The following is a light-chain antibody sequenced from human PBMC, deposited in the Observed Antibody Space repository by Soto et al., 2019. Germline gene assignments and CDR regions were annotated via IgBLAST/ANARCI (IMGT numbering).Light chain of an antibody. J-gene: IGLJ1*01. Sequence: QSALTQPRSVSGSPGQSVTISCTGTISDVAGYNYVSWYQQHPGKAPKLMIYEVSNRPSGVSNRFSGSKSGNTASLTISGLQAEDEADYYCSSYTSSSTYVFGTGTKLTVL. CDR1: ISDVAGYNY. CDR3: SSYTSSSTYV. V-gene: IGLV2-14*01. CDR2: EVS.